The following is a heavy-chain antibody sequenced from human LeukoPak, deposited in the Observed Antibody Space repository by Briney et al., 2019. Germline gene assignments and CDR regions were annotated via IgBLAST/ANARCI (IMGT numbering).Heavy chain of an antibody. Sequence: GGSLRLSCEASGFTFTTYSMTWVRQAPGKGLEWVSIISSGSSAIFSADALKGRFTISRDDAKNLLYLDMNSLRAEDTAVYYCTRGHTAVTRHFDFWGQGTLVTVSS. V-gene: IGHV3-21*01. D-gene: IGHD4-17*01. CDR3: TRGHTAVTRHFDF. CDR2: ISSGSSAI. J-gene: IGHJ4*02. CDR1: GFTFTTYS.